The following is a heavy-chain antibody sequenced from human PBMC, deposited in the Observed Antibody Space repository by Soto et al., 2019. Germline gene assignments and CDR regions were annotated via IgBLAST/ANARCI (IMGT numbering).Heavy chain of an antibody. CDR2: IRSKAYGGTT. V-gene: IGHV3-49*04. CDR3: TTDDTCAFWSGYYSDYYYYGMDV. Sequence: GGSLRLSCTASGFTFGDYAMSWVRQAPGKGLEWVGFIRSKAYGGTTEYAASVKGRFTISRDDSKSIAYLQMNSLKTEDTAVYYCTTDDTCAFWSGYYSDYYYYGMDVWGQGTTVTVSS. D-gene: IGHD3-3*01. CDR1: GFTFGDYA. J-gene: IGHJ6*02.